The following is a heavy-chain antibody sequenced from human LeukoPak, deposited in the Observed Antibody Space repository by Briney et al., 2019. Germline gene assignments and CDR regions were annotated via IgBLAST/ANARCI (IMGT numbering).Heavy chain of an antibody. CDR1: GGSISSRSYY. CDR2: IYYSGSA. D-gene: IGHD1-26*01. Sequence: PSETLSLTCTVSGGSISSRSYYWGWIRQPPGEGLEWIGSIYYSGSAYYNPSLKSRVTISVDTSKNQFSLKMSSVTAADTAVHYCARRLVGATFDYWGQGTLVTVSS. V-gene: IGHV4-39*01. J-gene: IGHJ4*02. CDR3: ARRLVGATFDY.